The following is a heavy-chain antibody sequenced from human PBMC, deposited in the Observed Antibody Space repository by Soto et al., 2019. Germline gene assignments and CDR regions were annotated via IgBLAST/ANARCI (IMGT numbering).Heavy chain of an antibody. Sequence: QLQLQESGPGLVKPSETLSLTCTVSGGSISSSSYYWGWIRQPPGKGLEWIGSIYYSGSTYYNPSLKSRVTISVDTSKNQFSLKLSSVTAADTAVYYCAREPLRVVTASGVDYWGQGTLVTVSS. CDR3: AREPLRVVTASGVDY. V-gene: IGHV4-39*02. D-gene: IGHD2-21*02. J-gene: IGHJ4*02. CDR1: GGSISSSSYY. CDR2: IYYSGST.